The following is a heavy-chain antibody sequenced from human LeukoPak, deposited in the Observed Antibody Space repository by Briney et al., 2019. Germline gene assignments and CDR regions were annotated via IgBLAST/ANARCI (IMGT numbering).Heavy chain of an antibody. D-gene: IGHD5-18*01. V-gene: IGHV3-23*01. CDR1: GFTFSSSA. CDR3: AKWDTAMEHYFDY. J-gene: IGHJ4*02. Sequence: GGSLRLSCAASGFTFSSSAMSWVRQAPGKGLEWVSAISGSGGSTYYADSVKGRFTISRDNSKNTLYLQMNSLRAEDTAVYYCAKWDTAMEHYFDYWGQGTLVTVSS. CDR2: ISGSGGST.